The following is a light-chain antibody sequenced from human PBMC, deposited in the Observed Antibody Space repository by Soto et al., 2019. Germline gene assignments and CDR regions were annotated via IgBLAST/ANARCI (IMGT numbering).Light chain of an antibody. CDR1: QSVSSNY. CDR2: GAS. Sequence: ETGSNQCSATMSMTPGERATLSFRAIQSVSSNYLAWYQQKPGQAPRLLIYGASNRATGIPARFSGSGSGTDFTLTISSLEPEDFAVYYCQQRSNWPPITFCHLTLLAIK. CDR3: QQRSNWPPIT. V-gene: IGKV3-11*01. J-gene: IGKJ5*01.